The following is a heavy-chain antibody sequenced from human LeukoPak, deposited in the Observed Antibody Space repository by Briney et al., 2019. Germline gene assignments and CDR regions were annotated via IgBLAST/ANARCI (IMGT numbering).Heavy chain of an antibody. Sequence: SETLSLTCTVSGGSISSSSYYWGWIRQPPGKGLEWIGSIYYSGSTYYNPSLKSRVTISVDTSKNQFSLKLSSVTAADTAVYYCARELYYDSSGFVYWGQGTLVTVSS. D-gene: IGHD3-22*01. J-gene: IGHJ4*02. CDR2: IYYSGST. CDR3: ARELYYDSSGFVY. V-gene: IGHV4-39*07. CDR1: GGSISSSSYY.